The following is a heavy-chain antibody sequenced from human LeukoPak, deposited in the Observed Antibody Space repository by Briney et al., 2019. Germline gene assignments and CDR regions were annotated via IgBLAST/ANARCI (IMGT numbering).Heavy chain of an antibody. CDR2: IIPIFGTA. V-gene: IGHV1-69*05. CDR3: ASDWSGYYGGAFDI. J-gene: IGHJ3*02. CDR1: GGTFSSYA. D-gene: IGHD3-3*01. Sequence: GASVKVSCKASGGTFSSYAISWVRQAPGQGLEWMGGIIPIFGTANYAQKFQGRVTITTDESTSTAYMELSSLRSEDTAVYYCASDWSGYYGGAFDIWGQGTMVTVSS.